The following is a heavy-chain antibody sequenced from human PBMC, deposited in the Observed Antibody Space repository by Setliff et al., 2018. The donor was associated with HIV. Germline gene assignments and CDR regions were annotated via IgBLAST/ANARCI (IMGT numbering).Heavy chain of an antibody. CDR3: SRWPFDY. J-gene: IGHJ4*02. V-gene: IGHV3-48*04. CDR1: GFIFSHYI. CDR2: IDLGGSII. D-gene: IGHD5-12*01. Sequence: PGGSLRLSCEASGFIFSHYILTWVRQAPGRGLELVSFIDLGGSIIHYADSVRGRFTISRDDARKSVFLQMDCLRAEDTAMYYCSRWPFDYWGQGALVTVSS.